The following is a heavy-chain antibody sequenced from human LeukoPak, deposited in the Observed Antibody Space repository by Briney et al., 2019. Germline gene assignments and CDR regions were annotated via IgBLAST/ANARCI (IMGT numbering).Heavy chain of an antibody. CDR2: IYYSGSA. CDR1: GGSISSSSYY. V-gene: IGHV4-39*06. J-gene: IGHJ2*01. CDR3: ARGSWIQLWSDR. Sequence: SETLSLTCTVSGGSISSSSYYWGWIRQPPGKGLEWIGSIYYSGSAYYNPSLKSRVTISVDTSKNQFPLRLRSVTAADTAVCYWARGSWIQLWSDRWGRGTLVTVSS. D-gene: IGHD5-18*01.